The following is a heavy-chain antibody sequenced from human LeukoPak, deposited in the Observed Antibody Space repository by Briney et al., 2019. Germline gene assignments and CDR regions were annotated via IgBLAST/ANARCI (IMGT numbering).Heavy chain of an antibody. CDR1: GFTVSSNS. V-gene: IGHV3-23*01. D-gene: IGHD4-17*01. CDR3: AKDTLGDFGWFDP. J-gene: IGHJ5*02. Sequence: GGSLRLSCTVSGFTVSSNSMSWVRQAPGKGLEWVSAISGSGGSTYYADSVKGRFTISRDNSKNTLYLQMNSLRAEDTAVYYCAKDTLGDFGWFDPWGQGTLVTVSS. CDR2: ISGSGGST.